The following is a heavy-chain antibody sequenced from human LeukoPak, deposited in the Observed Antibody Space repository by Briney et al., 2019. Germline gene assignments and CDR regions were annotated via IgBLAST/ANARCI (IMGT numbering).Heavy chain of an antibody. D-gene: IGHD6-13*01. CDR2: ISYDGSNK. CDR3: AKLMTVAAASQFDY. Sequence: GGSLRLSCVASGFTFSSYGMHWVRQAPGKGLEWVAVISYDGSNKYYADSVKGRFTISRDNSKNTLYLQMNSLRAEDTAVYYCAKLMTVAAASQFDYWGQGTLVTVSS. V-gene: IGHV3-30*18. CDR1: GFTFSSYG. J-gene: IGHJ4*02.